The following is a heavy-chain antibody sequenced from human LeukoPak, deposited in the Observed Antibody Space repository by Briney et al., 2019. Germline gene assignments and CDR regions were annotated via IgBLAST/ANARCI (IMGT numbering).Heavy chain of an antibody. CDR2: ISWNSDSI. V-gene: IGHV3-9*01. CDR3: AKASFPAAIIGWFDP. D-gene: IGHD2-2*02. CDR1: GFTFDDYA. J-gene: IGHJ5*02. Sequence: AGGSLRLSCAASGFTFDDYAMHWVRQGPGKGLEWVSGISWNSDSIGYADSVKGRFTISRDNARNSLYLQMNSLRDEDTALHYCAKASFPAAIIGWFDPWGQGTLVTVSS.